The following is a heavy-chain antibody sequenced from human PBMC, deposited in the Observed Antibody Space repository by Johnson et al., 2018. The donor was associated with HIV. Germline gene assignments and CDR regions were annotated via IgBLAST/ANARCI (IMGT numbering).Heavy chain of an antibody. CDR1: GFTFSSYA. CDR2: ISGSGGST. CDR3: ARDGPWLQSQRDAFDV. J-gene: IGHJ3*01. V-gene: IGHV3-23*04. D-gene: IGHD5-24*01. Sequence: VQLVESGGGLVQPGGSLRLSCAASGFTFSSYAMSWVRQAPGKGLEWVSAISGSGGSTYYADSVKGRFTISRDNSKNTLYLQMNSLRAEDTAVYYCARDGPWLQSQRDAFDVWGRGTMVTVSS.